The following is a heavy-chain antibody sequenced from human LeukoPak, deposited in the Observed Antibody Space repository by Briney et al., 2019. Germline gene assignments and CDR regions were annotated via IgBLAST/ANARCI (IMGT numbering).Heavy chain of an antibody. D-gene: IGHD5-18*01. CDR2: IKEDGSAK. J-gene: IGHJ6*03. V-gene: IGHV3-7*03. Sequence: GGSLRLSCEASGFTFSNYWMSWVRRAPGKGLEWVANIKEDGSAKYYVDSVKGRFTISRDNAKSSLYLQMNSLRAEDTAVYYCARDGYGNNYMDVWGKGTTVTVSS. CDR1: GFTFSNYW. CDR3: ARDGYGNNYMDV.